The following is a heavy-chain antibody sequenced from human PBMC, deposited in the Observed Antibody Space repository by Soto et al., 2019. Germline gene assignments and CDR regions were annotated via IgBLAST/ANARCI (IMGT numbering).Heavy chain of an antibody. J-gene: IGHJ5*02. CDR1: GCSISSGDYY. V-gene: IGHV4-30-4*01. Sequence: NPXETLSLTCTVAGCSISSGDYYWSWIRQPPGKGLEWIGYIYYSGSTYYNPSLKSRVTISVDTSKNQFSLKLSSVTAADTAVYYCARDWLAGSSGTRWFDHWGQGPLVTVSS. CDR2: IYYSGST. CDR3: ARDWLAGSSGTRWFDH. D-gene: IGHD6-13*01.